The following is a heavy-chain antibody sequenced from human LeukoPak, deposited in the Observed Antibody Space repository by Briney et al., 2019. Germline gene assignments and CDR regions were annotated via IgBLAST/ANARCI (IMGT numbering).Heavy chain of an antibody. CDR3: ARGAGSGSYYKGPIQYFDY. D-gene: IGHD3-10*01. CDR1: GYTFTSYA. J-gene: IGHJ4*02. V-gene: IGHV1-3*01. CDR2: INAGNGNT. Sequence: GASVKVSCKASGYTFTSYAMHWVRQAPGQRLEWMGWINAGNGNTKYSQKFQGRVTITRDTSASTAYMELSSLRSEGTAVYYCARGAGSGSYYKGPIQYFDYWGQGTLVTVSS.